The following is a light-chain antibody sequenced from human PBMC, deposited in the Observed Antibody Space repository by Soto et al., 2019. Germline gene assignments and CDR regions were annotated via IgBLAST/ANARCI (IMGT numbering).Light chain of an antibody. CDR2: DAS. J-gene: IGKJ1*01. CDR1: QSVSSY. CDR3: QQRSNWPPGKT. Sequence: EIVLTQSPATLSLSPGERATLSCRASQSVSSYLAWYQQKPGQAPRLLIYDASNWATGIPARFSGSGSGTDFTLTISSLEPEDFAVYYCQQRSNWPPGKTFGQGTKVEIK. V-gene: IGKV3-11*01.